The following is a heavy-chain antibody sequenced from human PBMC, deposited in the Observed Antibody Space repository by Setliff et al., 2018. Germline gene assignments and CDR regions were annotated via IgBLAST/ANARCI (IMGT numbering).Heavy chain of an antibody. Sequence: ASVKVSCKASGYTFTGYYMHWVRQATGQGLEWMGWMNPNSGNTGYAQKFQGRVTMTRNTSISTAYMELSSLRSEDTAVCYCARFLVVGTSRPYGMDVWGQGTTVTVSS. CDR1: GYTFTGYY. J-gene: IGHJ6*02. CDR2: MNPNSGNT. V-gene: IGHV1-8*02. CDR3: ARFLVVGTSRPYGMDV. D-gene: IGHD2-8*02.